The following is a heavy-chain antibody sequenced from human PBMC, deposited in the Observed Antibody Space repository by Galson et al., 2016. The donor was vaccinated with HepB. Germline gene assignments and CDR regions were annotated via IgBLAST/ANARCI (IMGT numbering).Heavy chain of an antibody. D-gene: IGHD3-10*01. CDR1: GFSFVDYA. CDR3: ARALSTFIKRLPGDY. Sequence: SLRLSCAASGFSFVDYAMHWVRQVPGKGLEWVSGIPGHSGSICYADSVKGRFTISRDNAKNSLYLQMNSLRPEDTALYFCARALSTFIKRLPGDYWGQGTLVTVSS. J-gene: IGHJ4*02. V-gene: IGHV3-9*01. CDR2: IPGHSGSI.